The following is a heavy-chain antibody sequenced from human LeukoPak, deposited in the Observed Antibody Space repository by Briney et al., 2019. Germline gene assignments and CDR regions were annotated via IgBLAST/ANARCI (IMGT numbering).Heavy chain of an antibody. CDR2: IFYLGST. D-gene: IGHD3-16*01. CDR3: ASFPTGGWFDP. J-gene: IGHJ5*02. CDR1: GVSISSTTYY. V-gene: IGHV4-39*07. Sequence: SETLSLTCTVSGVSISSTTYYWGWIRQPPGKGLEWIGSIFYLGSTYYSPSLKSRVNISVDTSENQLSLKLNSVTAADTAVYYCASFPTGGWFDPWGQGTLVTVSS.